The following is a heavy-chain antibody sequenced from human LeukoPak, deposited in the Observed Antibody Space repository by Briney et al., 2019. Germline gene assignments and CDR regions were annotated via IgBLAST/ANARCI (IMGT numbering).Heavy chain of an antibody. CDR2: IYYSGIT. D-gene: IGHD3-10*01. CDR1: GCSISSSRFY. CDR3: SSRGAEVSEGINSFSPFDY. Sequence: SYTLSLTCTVSGCSISSSRFYWVWIRQPPGKGLEWFGSIYYSGITYHNPSLKSRVTISVDTSKNQFSLKLSSVTAADTAVYYCSSRGAEVSEGINSFSPFDYWGQGTLVTVSS. J-gene: IGHJ4*02. V-gene: IGHV4-39*01.